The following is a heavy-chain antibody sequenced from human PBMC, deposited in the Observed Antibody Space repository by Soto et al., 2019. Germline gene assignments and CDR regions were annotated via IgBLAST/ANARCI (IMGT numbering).Heavy chain of an antibody. Sequence: SETLSLTCTVSGGSISSGGYYWSWIRQHPGKGLEWIGYIYYSGSTYYNPSLKSRVTISVDTSKNQFSLKLSSVTAADTAVYYCARGTGYCSSTSCLPPAFDYWGQGTLVTVSS. CDR2: IYYSGST. V-gene: IGHV4-31*03. CDR3: ARGTGYCSSTSCLPPAFDY. D-gene: IGHD2-2*01. J-gene: IGHJ4*02. CDR1: GGSISSGGYY.